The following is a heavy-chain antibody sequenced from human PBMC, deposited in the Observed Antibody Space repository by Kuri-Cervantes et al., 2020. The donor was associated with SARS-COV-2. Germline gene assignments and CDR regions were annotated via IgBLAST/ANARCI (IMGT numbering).Heavy chain of an antibody. CDR2: ISGSGGST. V-gene: IGHV3-23*01. J-gene: IGHJ3*02. D-gene: IGHD1-1*01. CDR1: GFTFSSYA. CDR3: AKAQTGMSPDAFDI. Sequence: LSLTCAASGFTFSSYAMSWVRQAPGKGLEWVSAISGSGGSTYYADSVKDRFTISRDNSKNTLYLQMNSLRAEDTAVYYCAKAQTGMSPDAFDIWGQGTMVTVSS.